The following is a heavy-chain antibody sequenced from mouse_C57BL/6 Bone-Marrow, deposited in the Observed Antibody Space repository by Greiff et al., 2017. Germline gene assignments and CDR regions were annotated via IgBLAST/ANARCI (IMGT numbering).Heavy chain of an antibody. Sequence: QVQLKQPGAELVKPGASVKMSCKASGYTFTSYWITWVKQRPGQGLEWIGDIYPGSGSTNYNEKFKSKATLTVDTSSSTAYMQLSSLTSEDSAVYYCARESSLLWLRLSYWYFDVWGTGTTVTVSS. CDR1: GYTFTSYW. CDR2: IYPGSGST. D-gene: IGHD2-2*01. V-gene: IGHV1-55*01. CDR3: ARESSLLWLRLSYWYFDV. J-gene: IGHJ1*03.